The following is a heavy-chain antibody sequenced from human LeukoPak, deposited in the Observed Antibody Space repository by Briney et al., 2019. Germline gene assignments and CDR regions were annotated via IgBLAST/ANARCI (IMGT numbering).Heavy chain of an antibody. D-gene: IGHD6-19*01. CDR2: ISYDGRNQ. CDR1: GFTFSSYA. CDR3: VKELYSSGWYSGYFDL. Sequence: GGSLRLSCAASGFTFSSYAMSWVRQAPGKGLEWVAVISYDGRNQYYADSVKGRFTISRDNSKNTLYLQMSSLRAEDTAVYYCVKELYSSGWYSGYFDLWGRGTLVTVSS. J-gene: IGHJ2*01. V-gene: IGHV3-30*14.